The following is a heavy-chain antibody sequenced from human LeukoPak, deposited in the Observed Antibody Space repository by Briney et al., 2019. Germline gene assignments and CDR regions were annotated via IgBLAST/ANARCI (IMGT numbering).Heavy chain of an antibody. D-gene: IGHD3-22*01. J-gene: IGHJ4*02. CDR2: INPNSGGT. Sequence: ASVKVSCKASGYTFTGYYMHWVRQAPGQGLEWMGWINPNSGGTNYAQKFQGRVTMTRDTSISTAYMELSRLRSDDTAVYYCAREHAGYYYDSSGYQSWGQGTLVTVSS. CDR3: AREHAGYYYDSSGYQS. V-gene: IGHV1-2*02. CDR1: GYTFTGYY.